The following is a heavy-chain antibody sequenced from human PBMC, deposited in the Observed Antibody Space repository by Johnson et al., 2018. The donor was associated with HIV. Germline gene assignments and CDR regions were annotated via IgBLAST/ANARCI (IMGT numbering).Heavy chain of an antibody. CDR2: IRDDGSNK. CDR3: ARLEVGAKSEHAFDI. CDR1: GFTFSSYG. J-gene: IGHJ3*02. D-gene: IGHD1-26*01. Sequence: QVQLVESGGGVVQTGGSLRLSCAASGFTFSSYGMHWVRQATGKGLEWVAFIRDDGSNKYYADSGKGRFTISRDNSKNTLYLQMNSLRAEDTAVYYCARLEVGAKSEHAFDIWGQGTMVTVSS. V-gene: IGHV3-30*02.